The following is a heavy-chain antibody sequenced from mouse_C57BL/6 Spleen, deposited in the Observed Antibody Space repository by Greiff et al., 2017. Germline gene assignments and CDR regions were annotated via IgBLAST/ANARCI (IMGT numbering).Heavy chain of an antibody. CDR3: ARAPHYYGSSYGYAMDY. Sequence: QVQLQQPGAELVKPGASVKMSCKASGYTFTSYWITWVKQRPGQGLEWIGDIYPGSGSTNYNEKFKSKATLTVDTSSSTAYMQLSSLTSEDSAVYYCARAPHYYGSSYGYAMDYWGQGTSVTVSS. CDR2: IYPGSGST. J-gene: IGHJ4*01. V-gene: IGHV1-55*01. D-gene: IGHD1-1*01. CDR1: GYTFTSYW.